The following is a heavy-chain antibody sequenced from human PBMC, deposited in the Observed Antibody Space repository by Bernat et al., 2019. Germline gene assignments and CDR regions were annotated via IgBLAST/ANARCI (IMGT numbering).Heavy chain of an antibody. CDR2: ISRSGGST. Sequence: EVQLFESGGGLVQPGGFLRLSCAASGFSFTRNAMGSVRQAPGKGLVWVSTISRSGGSTYYADSVKGRFTISRDKSKDTLYLQMNTLRDEDTAVYYCAKDEGLFPYYFDYWGQGTLVTVSS. D-gene: IGHD3/OR15-3a*01. CDR1: GFSFTRNA. CDR3: AKDEGLFPYYFDY. J-gene: IGHJ4*02. V-gene: IGHV3-23*01.